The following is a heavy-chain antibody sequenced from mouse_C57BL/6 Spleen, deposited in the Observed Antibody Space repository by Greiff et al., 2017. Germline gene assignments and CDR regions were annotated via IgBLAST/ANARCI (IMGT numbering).Heavy chain of an antibody. CDR1: GFTFSSYA. CDR3: ERARDYAMDY. D-gene: IGHD3-1*01. J-gene: IGHJ4*01. CDR2: ISDGGSYT. V-gene: IGHV5-4*01. Sequence: EVHLVESGGGLVKPGGSLKLSCAASGFTFSSYAMSWVRQTPEKRLEWVATISDGGSYTYYPDNVKGRFTISRDNAKNNLYLQMSHLKSEDTAMYYCERARDYAMDYWGQGTSVTVSS.